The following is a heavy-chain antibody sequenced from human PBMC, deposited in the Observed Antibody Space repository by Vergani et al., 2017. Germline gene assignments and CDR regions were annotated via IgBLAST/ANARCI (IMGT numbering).Heavy chain of an antibody. CDR3: AKANPRNSGYDYLCYYHAMDV. Sequence: EVQLLESGGDLVQPGGSLRLSCAASGFTFNHYAMNWVRQAPGKGLEWVSGISGSGGSTYYAGSVKGRFTISRDSSKNTLYLQINSLSAGDTAVYYCAKANPRNSGYDYLCYYHAMDVWGQGTTVTVSS. J-gene: IGHJ6*02. CDR2: ISGSGGST. CDR1: GFTFNHYA. D-gene: IGHD5-12*01. V-gene: IGHV3-23*01.